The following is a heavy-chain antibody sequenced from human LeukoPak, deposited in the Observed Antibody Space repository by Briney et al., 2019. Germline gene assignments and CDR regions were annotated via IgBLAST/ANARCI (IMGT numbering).Heavy chain of an antibody. CDR3: AKRPPYYNTSGYYFDH. Sequence: PSETLSLTCAVYGGSFSGYYWSWIRQPPGKGLEWIGEINHSGSTNYNPSLKSRVTISVDKSKNQFSLNLRSVTATDTAVYYCAKRPPYYNTSGYYFDHWGQGTLVTVSS. V-gene: IGHV4-34*01. CDR1: GGSFSGYY. CDR2: INHSGST. J-gene: IGHJ4*02. D-gene: IGHD3-22*01.